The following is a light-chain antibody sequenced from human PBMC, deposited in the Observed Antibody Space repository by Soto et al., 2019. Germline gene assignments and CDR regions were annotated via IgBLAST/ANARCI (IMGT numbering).Light chain of an antibody. CDR1: SSDIGGSEY. CDR3: YSSRSSSTTIYV. J-gene: IGLJ1*01. V-gene: IGLV2-14*03. Sequence: QSALTQPASVSGSPGQSITISCAGTSSDIGGSEYVAWYQQHPGKAPKLMIYGVSNRPSGVSNRFSGSKSGNTASLTISGLQAEDEADDFCYSSRSSSTTIYVFGTGTKVTVL. CDR2: GVS.